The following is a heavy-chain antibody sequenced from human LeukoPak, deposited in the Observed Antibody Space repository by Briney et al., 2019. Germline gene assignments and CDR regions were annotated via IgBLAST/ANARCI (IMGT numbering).Heavy chain of an antibody. CDR2: ISWNSGSI. Sequence: GRSLRLSCAASGFTFDGYAMHWVRQAPGKGLEWVSGISWNSGSIGYADSVKGRFTISRDNAKNSLYLQMNSLRAEDTALYYCAKVSYVQSSRGTSCYPGYWGQGTLVTVSS. V-gene: IGHV3-9*01. D-gene: IGHD2-2*01. J-gene: IGHJ4*02. CDR3: AKVSYVQSSRGTSCYPGY. CDR1: GFTFDGYA.